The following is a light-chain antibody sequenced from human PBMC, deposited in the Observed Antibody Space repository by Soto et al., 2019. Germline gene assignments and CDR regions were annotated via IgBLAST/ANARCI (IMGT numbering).Light chain of an antibody. Sequence: QLTQSPADMATSACGASTITCKASQDISDFLNWYQQKPGKAPKVLIYDASKLQTGVPSRFSGRGSGKDFTFTISSLQPDDSGTYYCQQYDDLPITFGQGTRLEIK. CDR2: DAS. CDR1: QDISDF. V-gene: IGKV1-33*01. J-gene: IGKJ5*01. CDR3: QQYDDLPIT.